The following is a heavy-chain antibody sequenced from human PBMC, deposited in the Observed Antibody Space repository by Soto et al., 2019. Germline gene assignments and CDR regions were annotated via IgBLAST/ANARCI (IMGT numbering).Heavy chain of an antibody. CDR1: EFNIRSYA. J-gene: IGHJ5*02. D-gene: IGHD6-13*01. CDR3: AKQAAASIRHWFDP. Sequence: ESGGGLVQPGGSLRLSCAASEFNIRSYAMSWVRQAPGKGLEWVSAISGSGGSTYYADSVKGRFTISRDNSKNTLYLQMNSLRAEDTAVYYCAKQAAASIRHWFDPWGQGTLVTVSS. CDR2: ISGSGGST. V-gene: IGHV3-23*01.